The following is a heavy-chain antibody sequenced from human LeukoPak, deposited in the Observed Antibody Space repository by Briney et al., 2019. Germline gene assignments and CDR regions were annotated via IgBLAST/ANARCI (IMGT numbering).Heavy chain of an antibody. D-gene: IGHD6-19*01. CDR1: GFTFSSYS. Sequence: GFLRRSCAASGFTFSSYSMNWVRQAPGKGLEWVSYISSSSSTIYYADSVKGRFTISRDNAKNSLYLQMNSLRDEDTAVYYCAREGSGWYEGVFDYWGQGTLVTVSS. CDR2: ISSSSSTI. J-gene: IGHJ4*02. CDR3: AREGSGWYEGVFDY. V-gene: IGHV3-48*02.